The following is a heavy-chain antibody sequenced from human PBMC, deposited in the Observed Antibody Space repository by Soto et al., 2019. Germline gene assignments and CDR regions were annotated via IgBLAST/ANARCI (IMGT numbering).Heavy chain of an antibody. V-gene: IGHV4-34*01. Sequence: PSETLSLPCSLCGRPFSDYYWSRIRQPPGKGLEWIGEINQRGSTNYNPSLKSRDTISVDTSKNQFSLKLSSVTAADTAVYYCARAFDILTRYYFEYWGQGTLVAVSA. CDR3: ARAFDILTRYYFEY. D-gene: IGHD3-9*01. J-gene: IGHJ4*02. CDR1: GRPFSDYY. CDR2: INQRGST.